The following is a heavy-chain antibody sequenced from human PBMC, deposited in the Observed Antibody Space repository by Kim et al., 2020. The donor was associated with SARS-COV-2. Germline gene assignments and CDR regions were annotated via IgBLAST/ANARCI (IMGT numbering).Heavy chain of an antibody. J-gene: IGHJ6*02. CDR1: GYSFTSYW. D-gene: IGHD6-6*01. CDR3: IAARPRHYYYYGMDV. V-gene: IGHV5-10-1*01. Sequence: GESLKISCKGSGYSFTSYWISWVRQMPGKGLEWMGRIDPSDSYTNYSPSFQGHVTISADKSISTAYLQWSSLKASDTAMYYCIAARPRHYYYYGMDVWGQGTPVTVSS. CDR2: IDPSDSYT.